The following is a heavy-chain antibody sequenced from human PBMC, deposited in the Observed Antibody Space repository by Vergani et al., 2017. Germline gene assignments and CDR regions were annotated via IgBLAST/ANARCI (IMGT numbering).Heavy chain of an antibody. Sequence: QVQLVQSGSELKKPGASVKVSCKASGYTFTSYAMNWVRQAPGQGLEWMGWINTNTGNPTYAQGFTGRFVFSLDTSVSTAYLQISSLKAEDTAVYYCARDGGSFSCGGDCYSRYDDAFDIWGQGTMVTVSS. J-gene: IGHJ3*02. CDR1: GYTFTSYA. CDR2: INTNTGNP. D-gene: IGHD2-21*01. V-gene: IGHV7-4-1*02. CDR3: ARDGGSFSCGGDCYSRYDDAFDI.